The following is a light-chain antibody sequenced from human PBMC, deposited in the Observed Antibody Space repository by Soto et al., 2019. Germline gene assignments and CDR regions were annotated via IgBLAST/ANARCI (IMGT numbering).Light chain of an antibody. J-gene: IGLJ2*01. CDR2: GNS. Sequence: QSVLTQPPSVSGAPGQRVTISCTGSSSNIGAGYDVHWYQQLPGTAPKLLIYGNSNRPSGVPDRFSGSKSGTSASLAITGRQAVDDADYYCHSYDSSLSVVVFGGGTKLTVL. V-gene: IGLV1-40*01. CDR3: HSYDSSLSVVV. CDR1: SSNIGAGYD.